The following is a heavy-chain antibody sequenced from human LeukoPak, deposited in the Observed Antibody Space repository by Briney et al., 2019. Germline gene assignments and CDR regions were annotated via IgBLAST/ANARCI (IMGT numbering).Heavy chain of an antibody. CDR3: AKDMGYCSSTSCYTGGY. Sequence: PGGSLRLSCAASGFTFSGSAMHWVRQASGKGLEWVGRIRSKANSYATAYAASVKGRFTISRDDSKNTAYLQMNSLRAEDTAVYYCAKDMGYCSSTSCYTGGYWGQGTLVTVSS. V-gene: IGHV3-73*01. J-gene: IGHJ4*02. CDR1: GFTFSGSA. D-gene: IGHD2-2*02. CDR2: IRSKANSYAT.